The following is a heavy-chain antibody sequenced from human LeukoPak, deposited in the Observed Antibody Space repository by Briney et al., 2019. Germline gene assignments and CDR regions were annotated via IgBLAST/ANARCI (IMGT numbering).Heavy chain of an antibody. J-gene: IGHJ4*02. Sequence: PGGSLRLSCAASGFTFSSYSMNWVRQAPGKGLEWVSSISSSSSYIYYADSVKGRFTIARDNSNNTLFLHMNNLKAEDTALYFCSKGLGYCTSGVCHTPFDHWGQGILVTVSS. CDR1: GFTFSSYS. V-gene: IGHV3-21*04. CDR3: SKGLGYCTSGVCHTPFDH. D-gene: IGHD2-8*01. CDR2: ISSSSSYI.